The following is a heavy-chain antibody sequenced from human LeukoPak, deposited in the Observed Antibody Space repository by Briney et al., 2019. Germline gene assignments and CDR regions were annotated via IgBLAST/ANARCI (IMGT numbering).Heavy chain of an antibody. D-gene: IGHD5-18*01. J-gene: IGHJ4*02. CDR1: GFTFSSYA. CDR2: ISSNGGST. CDR3: AKRMRDTDYYFDY. V-gene: IGHV3-64*04. Sequence: GGSLRLSCSASGFTFSSYAMHWVRQAPGKGLEYVSAISSNGGSTYYADSVKGRFTISRDNSKNTLYLQMNSLRAEDAAAYYCAKRMRDTDYYFDYWGQGTLVTVSS.